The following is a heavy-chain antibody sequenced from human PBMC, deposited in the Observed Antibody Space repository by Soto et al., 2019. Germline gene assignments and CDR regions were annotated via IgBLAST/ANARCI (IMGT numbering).Heavy chain of an antibody. Sequence: QVQLVQSGAEVKKPGASVKVSCKASGYTFTSSYMHWVRQAPGQGLEWMGLINPSGGGTTYAQKFQGRVTMTRDTSTSTVYVILSSLRFEDTAAYFCARAGNPVTYHYYGMDVWGQGTTVTVSS. V-gene: IGHV1-46*01. J-gene: IGHJ6*02. CDR1: GYTFTSSY. CDR2: INPSGGGT. D-gene: IGHD3-10*01. CDR3: ARAGNPVTYHYYGMDV.